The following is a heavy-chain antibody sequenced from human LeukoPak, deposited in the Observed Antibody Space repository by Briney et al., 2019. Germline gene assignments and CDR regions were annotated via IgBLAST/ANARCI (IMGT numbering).Heavy chain of an antibody. CDR3: AKVGLRFYYFDY. J-gene: IGHJ4*02. V-gene: IGHV3-23*01. CDR1: GLTFSSYA. Sequence: GGSLRLSCAASGLTFSSYAMSWVRQAPGKGLEWVSAISDSGGSTYYADSVKGRFTISRDNSKNTLYLQMNSLRAEDTAVYYCAKVGLRFYYFDYWGQGTLVTVSS. D-gene: IGHD4-17*01. CDR2: ISDSGGST.